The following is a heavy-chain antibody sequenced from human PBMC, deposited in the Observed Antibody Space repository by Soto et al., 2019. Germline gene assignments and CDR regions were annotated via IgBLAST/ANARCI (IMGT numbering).Heavy chain of an antibody. CDR3: ASMNPQWLVR. V-gene: IGHV3-48*03. Sequence: PGGSLRLSCAASGFTFSSYEMNWVRQAPGKGLEWVSYISSSGSTIYYADSVKGRFTVSRDNANNSLYLQMNSLRAEDTAVYYCASMNPQWLVRWGQGTLVTVSS. J-gene: IGHJ4*02. D-gene: IGHD6-19*01. CDR1: GFTFSSYE. CDR2: ISSSGSTI.